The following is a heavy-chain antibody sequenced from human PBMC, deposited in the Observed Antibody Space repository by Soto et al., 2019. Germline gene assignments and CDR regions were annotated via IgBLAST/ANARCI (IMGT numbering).Heavy chain of an antibody. CDR1: GHLFNSHW. V-gene: IGHV5-51*01. Sequence: PGESLKISCKGRGHLFNSHWIGWVLQTPGKGLEWMGLIFTRDSETKTSPSFQGHVSFSVDNSINTVYLQWTSLKTTDTGIYFCARGYFDSGHGYDLWGQGTLVTVSS. J-gene: IGHJ5*02. D-gene: IGHD3-10*01. CDR3: ARGYFDSGHGYDL. CDR2: IFTRDSET.